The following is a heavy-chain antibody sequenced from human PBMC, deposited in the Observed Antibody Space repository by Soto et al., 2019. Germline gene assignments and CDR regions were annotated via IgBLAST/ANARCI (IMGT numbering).Heavy chain of an antibody. Sequence: TSETLSLTCTVSGGSISSYYWSWIRQPPGKGLEWIGYIYYSGSTNYNPSLKSRVTISVDTSKNQFSLKLSSVTAADTAVYYCARVELGYCSGGSCSRPYYFDYWGQGTLVTVSS. V-gene: IGHV4-59*01. CDR1: GGSISSYY. J-gene: IGHJ4*02. CDR3: ARVELGYCSGGSCSRPYYFDY. CDR2: IYYSGST. D-gene: IGHD2-15*01.